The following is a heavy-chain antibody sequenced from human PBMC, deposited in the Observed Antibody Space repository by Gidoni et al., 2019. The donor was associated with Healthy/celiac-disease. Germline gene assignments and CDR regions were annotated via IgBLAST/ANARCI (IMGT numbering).Heavy chain of an antibody. CDR3: ARLGPGYSGYDPFDY. J-gene: IGHJ4*02. CDR2: IYTGDSDT. D-gene: IGHD5-12*01. CDR1: GSSFTSYW. V-gene: IGHV5-51*01. Sequence: EVQLVQSGAEVKKPGESLKISWKGSGSSFTSYWIGWGRPMHGKGLEWMGIIYTGDSDTRYSPSFQGQVTISADKSISTAYLQWSSLKASDTAMYYCARLGPGYSGYDPFDYWGQGTLVTVSS.